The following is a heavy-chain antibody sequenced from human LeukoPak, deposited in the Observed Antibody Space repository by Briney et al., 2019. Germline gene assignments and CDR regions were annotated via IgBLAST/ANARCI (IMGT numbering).Heavy chain of an antibody. J-gene: IGHJ4*02. Sequence: PGGSLRLSCAASGFTFSIYNMNWVRQAPGKGLEWVAVIWYDGSNKYYADSVKGRFTISRDNSKNTLYLQMNSLRAEDTAVYYCAGGEYDFWSGYYLGGLYWGQGTLVTVSS. CDR3: AGGEYDFWSGYYLGGLY. V-gene: IGHV3-33*08. CDR1: GFTFSIYN. D-gene: IGHD3-3*01. CDR2: IWYDGSNK.